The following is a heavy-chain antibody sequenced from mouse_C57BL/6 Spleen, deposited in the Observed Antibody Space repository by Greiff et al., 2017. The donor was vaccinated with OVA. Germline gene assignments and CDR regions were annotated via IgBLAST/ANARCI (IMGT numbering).Heavy chain of an antibody. CDR1: GYTFTDYN. Sequence: EVQLQQSGPELVKPGASVKIPCKASGYTFTDYNMDWVKQSHGKSLEWIGDINPNNGGTIYNQKFKGKATLTGDKSSSTAYMELRSLTSEDTAVYYCARWGDYGYEGDMDYWGQGTSVTVSS. D-gene: IGHD2-2*01. CDR2: INPNNGGT. J-gene: IGHJ4*01. V-gene: IGHV1-18*01. CDR3: ARWGDYGYEGDMDY.